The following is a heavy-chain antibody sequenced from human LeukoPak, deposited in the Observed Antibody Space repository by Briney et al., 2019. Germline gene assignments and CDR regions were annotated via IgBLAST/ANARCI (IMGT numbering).Heavy chain of an antibody. CDR2: ISGSSGST. Sequence: PGGSLRLSCAASGFTFSSFAMSWVRQAPGKGLEWVSAISGSSGSTYYADSVKGRFTISRDNSKNTLYLQMNSLRAEDTAVYYLAVTGTTTGRGWVGPWGQGNLVNVFS. J-gene: IGHJ5*02. CDR1: GFTFSSFA. CDR3: AVTGTTTGRGWVGP. V-gene: IGHV3-23*01. D-gene: IGHD1-14*01.